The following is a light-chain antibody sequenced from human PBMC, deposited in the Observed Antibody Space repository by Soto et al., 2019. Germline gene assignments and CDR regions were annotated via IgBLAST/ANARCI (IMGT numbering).Light chain of an antibody. CDR3: QPHSNWPLT. V-gene: IGKV3-11*01. CDR1: RTVRNN. Sequence: EIVLTQSPATLSLSPGERATLSCRASRTVRNNLAWYQQRPGQAPRLLIYDASSRATGIPARFSGSGSGTDFTLTISSLEPEDFAVYYCQPHSNWPLTFGGGTKVEIK. J-gene: IGKJ4*01. CDR2: DAS.